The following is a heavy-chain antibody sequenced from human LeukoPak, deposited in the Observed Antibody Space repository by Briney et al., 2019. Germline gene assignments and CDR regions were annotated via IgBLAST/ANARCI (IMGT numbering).Heavy chain of an antibody. CDR3: ARGPPAKPGTGYYYGMDV. CDR2: IYYSGST. V-gene: IGHV4-59*01. CDR1: GGSISSSY. Sequence: SETLSLTCTVSGGSISSSYWSWIRQPPGKGLEWIGNIYYSGSTNYNPSLKSRVTISVDTSKNQFSLKLSSVTAADTAVYYCARGPPAKPGTGYYYGMDVWGQGTTVTVSS. D-gene: IGHD2-2*01. J-gene: IGHJ6*02.